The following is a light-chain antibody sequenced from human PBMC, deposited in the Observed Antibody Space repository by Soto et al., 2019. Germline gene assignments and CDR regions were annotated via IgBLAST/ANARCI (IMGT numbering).Light chain of an antibody. CDR1: QSVRSNF. Sequence: DIVLTQSPGTLALSPGERATLSCRASQSVRSNFLAWYQQKPGQAPRLLIYGASNRASGLPDMFSGGWAGTDSPITITRLAPEYFALYYCQRYDSLRTFGQGTKVDIK. CDR2: GAS. CDR3: QRYDSLRT. V-gene: IGKV3-20*01. J-gene: IGKJ1*01.